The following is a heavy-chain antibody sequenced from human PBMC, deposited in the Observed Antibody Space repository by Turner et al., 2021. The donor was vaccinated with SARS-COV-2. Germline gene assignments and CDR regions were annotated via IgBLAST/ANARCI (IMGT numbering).Heavy chain of an antibody. CDR3: ARGTYYYDSSVYSGTNWFDP. CDR1: GFPVSSYT. D-gene: IGHD3-22*01. Sequence: EVQLVESGGGLVKPGGSLRLSCPASGFPVSSYTMYWGRQAPGKGLEWVSSISSSSSYIYYADSVKGRFTISRDNAKNSLYLQMNSLRAEDTAVYYCARGTYYYDSSVYSGTNWFDPWGQGTLVTVSS. CDR2: ISSSSSYI. V-gene: IGHV3-21*01. J-gene: IGHJ5*02.